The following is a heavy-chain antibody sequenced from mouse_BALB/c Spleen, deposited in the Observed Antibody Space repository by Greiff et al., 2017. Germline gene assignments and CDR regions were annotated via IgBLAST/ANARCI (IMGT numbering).Heavy chain of an antibody. J-gene: IGHJ4*01. D-gene: IGHD1-1*01. CDR2: FYPGSGSI. Sequence: LVESGAELVKPGASVKLSCKASGYTFTEYTIHWVKQRSGQGLEWIGWFYPGSGSIKYNEKFKDKATLTADKSSSTVYMELSRLTSEDSAVYFCARHEDFPDYYGSRRYAMDYWGQGTSVTVSS. V-gene: IGHV1-62-2*01. CDR3: ARHEDFPDYYGSRRYAMDY. CDR1: GYTFTEYT.